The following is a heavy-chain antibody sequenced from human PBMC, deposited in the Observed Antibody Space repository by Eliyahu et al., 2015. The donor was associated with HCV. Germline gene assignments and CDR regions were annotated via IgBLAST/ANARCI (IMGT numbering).Heavy chain of an antibody. CDR3: ARDQSFYCSSTNCQAGWVDP. V-gene: IGHV1-69*04. D-gene: IGHD2-15*01. CDR2: IIPFIGLT. CDR1: GGTFXGYV. Sequence: QVQLEQSGAEVKKPGSSVKVSCKFSGGTFXGYVITWVRQAPGQGLEWMGRIIPFIGLTNHAQSFQGRLTLTADRSTSTAYMELSSLTSEDTSIYYCARDQSFYCSSTNCQAGWVDPWGQGTLVTVSS. J-gene: IGHJ5*02.